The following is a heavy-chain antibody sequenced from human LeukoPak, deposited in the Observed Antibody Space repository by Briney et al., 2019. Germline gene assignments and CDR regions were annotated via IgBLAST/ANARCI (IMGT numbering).Heavy chain of an antibody. Sequence: PGGSLRLSCAASGFTFDDYAMHWVRQAPGKGLEWVSGISWNSGSIDYADSVKGRFTISRDNSKNTLYLQMNSLRAEDTAVYYCAKAPPTYSSGWLYWYFDLWGRGTLVTVSS. V-gene: IGHV3-9*01. CDR1: GFTFDDYA. CDR3: AKAPPTYSSGWLYWYFDL. CDR2: ISWNSGSI. D-gene: IGHD6-19*01. J-gene: IGHJ2*01.